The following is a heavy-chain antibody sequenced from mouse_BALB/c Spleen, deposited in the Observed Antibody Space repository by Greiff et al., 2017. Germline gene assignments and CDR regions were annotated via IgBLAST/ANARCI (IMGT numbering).Heavy chain of an antibody. CDR1: GYAFTNYL. D-gene: IGHD2-14*01. Sequence: QVQLQQSGAELVRPGTSVKVSCKASGYAFTNYLIEWVKQRPGQGLEWIGVINPGSGGTNYNEKFKGKDTLTADTSSSTAYMQLSSLTSEDSAIYYCARSYYRYDGYYFDYWGQGTTLTVSS. CDR3: ARSYYRYDGYYFDY. J-gene: IGHJ2*01. CDR2: INPGSGGT. V-gene: IGHV1-54*01.